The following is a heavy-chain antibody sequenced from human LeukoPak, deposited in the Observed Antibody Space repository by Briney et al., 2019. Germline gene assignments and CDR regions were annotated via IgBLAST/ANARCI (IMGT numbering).Heavy chain of an antibody. CDR1: DYSISSGYY. V-gene: IGHV4-38-2*02. CDR3: ARGVLRFDY. D-gene: IGHD2-15*01. J-gene: IGHJ4*02. Sequence: KSSETLSLTCSVSDYSISSGYYWGWIRQPPGKGLEWIGSIYHSGSTYYNPSLKSRVTISVDTSKNQFSLKLSSVTAADTAVYYCARGVLRFDYWGQGTLVTVSS. CDR2: IYHSGST.